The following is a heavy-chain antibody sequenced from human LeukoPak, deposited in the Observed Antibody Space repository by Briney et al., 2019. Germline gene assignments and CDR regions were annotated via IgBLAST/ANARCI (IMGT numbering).Heavy chain of an antibody. CDR1: GFSLSTSGVG. J-gene: IGHJ4*02. V-gene: IGHV2-5*02. CDR2: IYWDDDK. Sequence: SGPTLVNPTQTLTLTCTFSGFSLSTSGVGVGWIRQPPGKALEWLALIYWDDDKNYSPSLKTRLTITKDTSKNQVVLTMTNMDPVDTATYNCAHRRGYSGNFDYWGQGTLVTVSS. D-gene: IGHD5-12*01. CDR3: AHRRGYSGNFDY.